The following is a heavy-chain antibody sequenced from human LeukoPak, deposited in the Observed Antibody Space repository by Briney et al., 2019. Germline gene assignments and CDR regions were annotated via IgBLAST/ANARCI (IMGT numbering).Heavy chain of an antibody. CDR1: GYSFTSYY. J-gene: IGHJ5*02. Sequence: ASVKVSCKASGYSFTSYYMHWVRQAPGQGLEWMGLINPSGSSATYAQKFQGRVTMTRDMFTSTDYMELTSLTSDDTAVYYCARDNSVGETAWWFDPWGQGTLVTVSS. CDR3: ARDNSVGETAWWFDP. V-gene: IGHV1-46*01. D-gene: IGHD1-26*01. CDR2: INPSGSSA.